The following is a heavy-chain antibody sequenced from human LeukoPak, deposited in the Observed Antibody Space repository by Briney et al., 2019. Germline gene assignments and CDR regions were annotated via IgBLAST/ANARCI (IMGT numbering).Heavy chain of an antibody. D-gene: IGHD6-13*01. CDR3: ARDGYSSSWITDY. V-gene: IGHV1-2*02. CDR2: INPNSGGT. CDR1: GYTFTGYY. J-gene: IGHJ4*02. Sequence: ASVEVSCKASGYTFTGYYMHWVRQAPGQGLEWMGWINPNSGGTNYAQKFQGRVTMTRDTSISTAYMELSRLRSDDTAVYYCARDGYSSSWITDYWGQGTLVTVSS.